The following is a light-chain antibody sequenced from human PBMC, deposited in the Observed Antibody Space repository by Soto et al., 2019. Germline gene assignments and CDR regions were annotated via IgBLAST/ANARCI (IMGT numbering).Light chain of an antibody. CDR2: GDT. J-gene: IGLJ2*01. CDR3: TSYTSVTSVV. Sequence: QSVLTQPASVSGSPGQSITISCSGSNSNIGGYNSDSWYQQHPAKATNLLNFGDTKRPSGVSDRFSGTTSGNTASLTISALPDEDDADYYCTSYTSVTSVVFGGGTKLTVL. CDR1: NSNIGGYNS. V-gene: IGLV2-14*01.